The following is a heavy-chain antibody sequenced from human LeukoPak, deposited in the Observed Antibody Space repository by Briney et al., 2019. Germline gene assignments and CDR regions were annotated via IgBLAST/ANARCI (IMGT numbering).Heavy chain of an antibody. CDR2: ISGSGGST. J-gene: IGHJ4*02. D-gene: IGHD3-10*01. CDR3: ARDYGSGSYYVIPNFDY. Sequence: GGSLRLSCAASGFTFSTYRMSWVRQAPGKGLEWVSAISGSGGSTYYADSVKGRFTISRDNSKNTLYLQMNSLRAEDTAVYYCARDYGSGSYYVIPNFDYWGQGTLVTVSS. CDR1: GFTFSTYR. V-gene: IGHV3-23*01.